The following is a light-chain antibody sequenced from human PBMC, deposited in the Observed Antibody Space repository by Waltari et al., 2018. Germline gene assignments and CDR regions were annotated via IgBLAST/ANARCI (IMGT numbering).Light chain of an antibody. CDR1: QSVSRA. CDR3: QHYVNLPVT. Sequence: EIVLTQSPGTLSLSPGERATLSCRASQSVSRALAGYQQKPGQAPRLLIYAASTRATCVPDRFSGSGSGTDFSLTISMLDPEDFAVYYCQHYVNLPVTFGQGTKVEI. CDR2: AAS. V-gene: IGKV3-20*01. J-gene: IGKJ1*01.